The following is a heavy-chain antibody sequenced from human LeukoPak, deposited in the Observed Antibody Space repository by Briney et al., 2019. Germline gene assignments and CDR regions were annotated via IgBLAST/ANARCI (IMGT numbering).Heavy chain of an antibody. CDR2: IYASGST. Sequence: SETLSLTCSVSGDSLNSYYWIWIRQPAGEGLEWIGRIYASGSTNYNPSLQSRVTMSVDTSKNQFSLKLSSVTAADTAVYYCARVTAAALDHWGQGTLVTVSS. CDR3: ARVTAAALDH. J-gene: IGHJ4*02. CDR1: GDSLNSYY. V-gene: IGHV4-4*07. D-gene: IGHD6-13*01.